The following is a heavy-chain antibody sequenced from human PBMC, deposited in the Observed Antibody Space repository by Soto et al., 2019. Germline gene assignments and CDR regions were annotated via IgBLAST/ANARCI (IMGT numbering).Heavy chain of an antibody. J-gene: IGHJ4*02. Sequence: QVQLVQSGAEVKKPGASVKVSCKASGYTFTSYAMHWVRQAPGQRLEWMGSINTANGNTKYSQNFQGRVTISRDTSASIVYMQLSSLRSEDTAVFLCARGSSWAHFDYWGQGTLVTVSS. D-gene: IGHD6-13*01. CDR2: INTANGNT. V-gene: IGHV1-3*04. CDR3: ARGSSWAHFDY. CDR1: GYTFTSYA.